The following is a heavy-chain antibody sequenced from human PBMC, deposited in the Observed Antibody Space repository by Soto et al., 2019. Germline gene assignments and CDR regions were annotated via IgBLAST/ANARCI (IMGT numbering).Heavy chain of an antibody. CDR1: GYTFTSYA. CDR2: INAGNGNT. Sequence: VASVKVSCKASGYTFTSYAMHWVRQAPGQGLEWMGWINAGNGNTKYSQKFQGRVTITRDTSASTAYMELSSLRSEDTAVYYCARDRVRMSIAALFDYWGQGTLVTVSS. V-gene: IGHV1-3*01. CDR3: ARDRVRMSIAALFDY. D-gene: IGHD6-6*01. J-gene: IGHJ4*02.